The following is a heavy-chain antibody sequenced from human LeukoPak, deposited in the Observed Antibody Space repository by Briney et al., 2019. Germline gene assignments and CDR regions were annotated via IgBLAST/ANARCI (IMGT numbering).Heavy chain of an antibody. V-gene: IGHV3-48*04. CDR3: ARRSEFGVLYYMDI. J-gene: IGHJ6*03. Sequence: GGPLRLSCVPSGLTFSSYSMNWVPQAPGKGLEGVSYISGSSGTIYYADSVKGRFTISRDNAKNSLYLQMNSLRAEDTAVYYCARRSEFGVLYYMDIWGKGTTVTVSS. D-gene: IGHD3-16*01. CDR2: ISGSSGTI. CDR1: GLTFSSYS.